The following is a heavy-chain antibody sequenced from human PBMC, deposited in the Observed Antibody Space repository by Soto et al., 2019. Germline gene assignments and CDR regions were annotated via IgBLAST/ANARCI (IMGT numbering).Heavy chain of an antibody. CDR2: IIPIFGTA. V-gene: IGHV1-69*06. D-gene: IGHD1-26*01. CDR1: GGTFSSYA. J-gene: IGHJ4*02. CDR3: ARGKWELVYYFDY. Sequence: SVKVSCKASGGTFSSYAISWVRQAPGQGLEWMGGIIPIFGTANYAQKFQGRVTITADKSTSTAYMELSSLRSEVTAVYYCARGKWELVYYFDYWGQGTLVTVSS.